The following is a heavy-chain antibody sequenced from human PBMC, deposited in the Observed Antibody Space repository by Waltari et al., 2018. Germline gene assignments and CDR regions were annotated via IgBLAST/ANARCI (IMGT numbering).Heavy chain of an antibody. J-gene: IGHJ4*02. D-gene: IGHD3-3*01. CDR3: ARRHKIFGVVIFDY. V-gene: IGHV4-39*01. Sequence: QLQLQESGPGLVKPSETLSLTCTVSGGSISSSSYYWGWIRQPPGKGLEWIGSIYYSGSTYYNPSLKSRVTISVDTSKNQFSLKLSSVTAADTAVYYCARRHKIFGVVIFDYWGQGTLVTVSS. CDR1: GGSISSSSYY. CDR2: IYYSGST.